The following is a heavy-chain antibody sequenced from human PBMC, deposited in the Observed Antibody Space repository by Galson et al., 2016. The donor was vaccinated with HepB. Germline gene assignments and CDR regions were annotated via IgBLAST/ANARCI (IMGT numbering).Heavy chain of an antibody. CDR3: ARGELATGFDQ. CDR2: IHHNGRP. J-gene: IGHJ4*02. Sequence: SETLSLTCSVSGGSITSSDWWSWVRQPPGKGLEWIAGIHHNGRPNHRPSLKSRVTISVDKSRNQFSLKLRSVTAADTAMYYCARGELATGFDQRGQGALVTVSS. V-gene: IGHV4/OR15-8*01. CDR1: GGSITSSDW. D-gene: IGHD3-9*01.